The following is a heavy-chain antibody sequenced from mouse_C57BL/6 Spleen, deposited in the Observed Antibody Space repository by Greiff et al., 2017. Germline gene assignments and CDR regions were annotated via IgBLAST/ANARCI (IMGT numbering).Heavy chain of an antibody. CDR1: GFTFSDYG. D-gene: IGHD1-1*01. V-gene: IGHV5-17*01. Sequence: DVMLVESGGGLVKPGGSLKLSCAASGFTFSDYGMHWVRQAPEKGLEWVAYISSGSSTIYYADTVQGRFTISRDNAKNTLFLPLTSLRSEDTAMYYCARGSYYGLDAMGYWGHRTSVTVSS. CDR3: ARGSYYGLDAMGY. CDR2: ISSGSSTI. J-gene: IGHJ4*01.